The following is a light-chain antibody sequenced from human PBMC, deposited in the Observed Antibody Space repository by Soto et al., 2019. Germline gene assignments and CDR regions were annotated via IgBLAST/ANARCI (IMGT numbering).Light chain of an antibody. CDR3: QQYNNWPPLT. V-gene: IGKV3-15*01. Sequence: EIVMTQSPATLSVSPGERATLSCRASQSVSSNFARYQQKPGQAPRLLIYGASTRATGIPARFSGSRSGTEFTLTIRSLQSEDFAVYYCQQYNNWPPLTFGQGTKLEIK. CDR1: QSVSSN. J-gene: IGKJ2*01. CDR2: GAS.